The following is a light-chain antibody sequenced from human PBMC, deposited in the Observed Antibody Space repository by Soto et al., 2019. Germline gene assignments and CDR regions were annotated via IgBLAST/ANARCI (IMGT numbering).Light chain of an antibody. CDR2: TNS. CDR1: GSNIGSNS. V-gene: IGLV1-44*01. Sequence: QSVLTQPPSASGTPGQRITISCSGSGSNIGSNSVTWYQQLPRTAPKLLIYTNSQRPSGVPDRFSGSKSGTSASPAISGLQSGDEADYYCATWDDSLNGYVFGTGTKVTVL. CDR3: ATWDDSLNGYV. J-gene: IGLJ1*01.